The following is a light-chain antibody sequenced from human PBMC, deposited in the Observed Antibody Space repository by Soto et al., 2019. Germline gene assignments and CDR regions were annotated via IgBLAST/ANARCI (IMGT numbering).Light chain of an antibody. Sequence: DIQMTQSPSTLSASIGDRVTITCRASQSISSWLAWYQQKPGKGPNLLIYKGSTLQGGVPSRFSGSGSGTEFSLTISSLQPDDLATYYCQQYNSYPPPFGPGTKVDIK. CDR2: KGS. CDR1: QSISSW. V-gene: IGKV1-5*03. J-gene: IGKJ3*01. CDR3: QQYNSYPPP.